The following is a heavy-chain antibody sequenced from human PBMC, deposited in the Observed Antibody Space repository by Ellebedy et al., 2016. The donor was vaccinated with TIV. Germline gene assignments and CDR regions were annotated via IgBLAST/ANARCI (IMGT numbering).Heavy chain of an antibody. D-gene: IGHD3-10*01. CDR3: AQGQGMYGSYYHYGMDV. V-gene: IGHV3-43*02. CDR2: ISGDGEST. J-gene: IGHJ6*02. CDR1: GFTFEDYA. Sequence: GESLKISCAASGFTFEDYAIHWVRQAPGKGLEWVSLISGDGESTYYADSLKGRFTISRDNSRNSVYLQMSSLGSEDTALYYCAQGQGMYGSYYHYGMDVWGQGTTVSVSS.